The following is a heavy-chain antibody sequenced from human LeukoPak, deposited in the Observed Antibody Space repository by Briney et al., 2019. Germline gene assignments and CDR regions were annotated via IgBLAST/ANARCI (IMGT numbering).Heavy chain of an antibody. V-gene: IGHV1-2*02. CDR2: INPNSGGT. CDR1: GYTFTGYY. CDR3: ARSDLLRYFDWSAPQYFQH. J-gene: IGHJ1*01. D-gene: IGHD3-9*01. Sequence: GASVKVSCKASGYTFTGYYMHWVRQAPGQGLEWMGWINPNSGGTNYAQKFQGRVTMTRDTSISTAYMELSRLRSDDTAVYYCARSDLLRYFDWSAPQYFQHWGQGTLVTVSS.